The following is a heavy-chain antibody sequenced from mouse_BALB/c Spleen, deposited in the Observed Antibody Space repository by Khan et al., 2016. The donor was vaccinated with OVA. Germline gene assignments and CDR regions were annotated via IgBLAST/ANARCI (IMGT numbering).Heavy chain of an antibody. V-gene: IGHV1S26*01. J-gene: IGHJ3*01. CDR3: VRDGAYYRNDGWFAY. D-gene: IGHD2-14*01. CDR2: INPSNEYT. CDR1: VPHPPSSP. Sequence: SSAPLSCPASVPHPPSSPLHRLTFSPGQALEWIASINPSNEYTNYTQKFKDKATLTADKSSTTVYMQLSSLTSDDSAVYYCVRDGAYYRNDGWFAYWGQGTLVTVSA.